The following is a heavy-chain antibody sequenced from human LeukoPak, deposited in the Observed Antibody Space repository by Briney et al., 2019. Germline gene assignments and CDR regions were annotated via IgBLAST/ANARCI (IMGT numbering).Heavy chain of an antibody. CDR2: IYYSGST. J-gene: IGHJ3*02. CDR3: ARGILWFGEQKPDAFDI. V-gene: IGHV4-31*03. Sequence: PSETLSLTCTVSGGSISSGGYYWSWIRQHPGKGLEWIGYIYYSGSTYYNPSLKSRVTISVDTSKNQFSRKLSSVTAADTAVYYCARGILWFGEQKPDAFDIWGQGTMVTVSS. CDR1: GGSISSGGYY. D-gene: IGHD3-10*01.